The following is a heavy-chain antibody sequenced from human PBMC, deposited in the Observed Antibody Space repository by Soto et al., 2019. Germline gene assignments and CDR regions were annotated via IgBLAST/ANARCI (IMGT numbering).Heavy chain of an antibody. CDR3: AITYYDFWSGYYHDY. V-gene: IGHV3-53*01. Sequence: GGSLRLSCAASGFTVSSNYMSWVRQAPGKGLEWVSVIYSGGSTYYADSVKGRFTISRDNSKNTLYLQMNSLRAEDTAVYYCAITYYDFWSGYYHDYRGQGTLVTVSS. CDR1: GFTVSSNY. CDR2: IYSGGST. J-gene: IGHJ4*02. D-gene: IGHD3-3*01.